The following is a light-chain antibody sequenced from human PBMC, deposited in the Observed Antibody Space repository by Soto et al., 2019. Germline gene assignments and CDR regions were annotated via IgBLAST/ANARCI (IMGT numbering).Light chain of an antibody. CDR2: GGS. V-gene: IGKV3-20*01. CDR1: EFVTSTY. J-gene: IGKJ1*01. Sequence: EIVLTQSPGTLSLSPGERATLSCRASEFVTSTYLAWYQQKPGQAPRLLIYGGSNRATGIPDRFRGSGSGTDFTLTISRLEPEDFAVYCCQQYFTSRTFGQGTKVDI. CDR3: QQYFTSRT.